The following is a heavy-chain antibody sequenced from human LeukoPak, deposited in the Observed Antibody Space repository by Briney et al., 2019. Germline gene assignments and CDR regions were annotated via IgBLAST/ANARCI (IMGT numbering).Heavy chain of an antibody. V-gene: IGHV1-2*02. J-gene: IGHJ4*02. D-gene: IGHD3-22*01. Sequence: ASVKVSCKASGYTFTGYYMHWVRQAPGQGLEWMGWINPNSGGTNYAQKFQGRVTMTRDTSTSTAYMELSRLRSDDTAVYYCARDKGYDSSGYDIGYWGQGTLVTVSS. CDR1: GYTFTGYY. CDR2: INPNSGGT. CDR3: ARDKGYDSSGYDIGY.